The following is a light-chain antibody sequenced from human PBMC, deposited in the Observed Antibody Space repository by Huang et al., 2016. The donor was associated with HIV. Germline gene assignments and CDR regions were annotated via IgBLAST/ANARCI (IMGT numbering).Light chain of an antibody. CDR1: QSASTR. CDR2: EAS. CDR3: QQYNTFT. V-gene: IGKV1-5*03. J-gene: IGKJ3*01. Sequence: DIQMTQSPSTLSAAIGDRVTITCRASQSASTRLAWYQQKPGKAPRLLIQEASSLESGVPSRFSGSGSGTEFTLTISSLQPDDSATYSCQQYNTFTFGPGTKVDI.